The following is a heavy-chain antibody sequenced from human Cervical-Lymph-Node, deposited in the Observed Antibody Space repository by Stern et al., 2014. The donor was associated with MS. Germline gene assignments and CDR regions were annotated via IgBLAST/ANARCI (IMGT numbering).Heavy chain of an antibody. V-gene: IGHV1-69*01. D-gene: IGHD3-9*01. CDR3: ALNIMTAYRYFDL. Sequence: VQLVESGAEVKKSGSSVKVSCKASGGTFTNYAISWVRQAPGQGLEWMGGIIPVFGTAKNAQKFQGRVTITADESTSTANMELSSLRSEDTAVYYCALNIMTAYRYFDLWGRGTLVTVSS. J-gene: IGHJ2*01. CDR1: GGTFTNYA. CDR2: IIPVFGTA.